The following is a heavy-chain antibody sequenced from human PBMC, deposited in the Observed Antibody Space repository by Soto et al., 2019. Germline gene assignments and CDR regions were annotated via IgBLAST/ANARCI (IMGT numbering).Heavy chain of an antibody. CDR1: GASITQYY. V-gene: IGHV4-59*01. CDR2: VSSTGST. J-gene: IGHJ5*02. D-gene: IGHD3-22*01. Sequence: PSETLSLTCTVSGASITQYYWNWIRQSPGKGLEWIVSVSSTGSTVFNPSLTSRVTVSLDTSKNQFSLTLNSVTAADTAVYYCARLGAYYQSLDPWGPGTLVTVSS. CDR3: ARLGAYYQSLDP.